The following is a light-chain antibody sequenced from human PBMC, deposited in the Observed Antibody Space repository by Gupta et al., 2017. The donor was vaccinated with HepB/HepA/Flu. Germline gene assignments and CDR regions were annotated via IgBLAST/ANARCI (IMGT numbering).Light chain of an antibody. CDR2: GAS. J-gene: IGKJ1*01. Sequence: DIQMTQSPSSLSASIGDRVTITCRASQSISTYLNWYHQKPGKAPKLLIYGASTLQSGVPSRFSGSGSGTDFTLTISSLQPEDFAAYYCQQSYNTVRTFGQGTKVEIK. CDR1: QSISTY. V-gene: IGKV1-39*01. CDR3: QQSYNTVRT.